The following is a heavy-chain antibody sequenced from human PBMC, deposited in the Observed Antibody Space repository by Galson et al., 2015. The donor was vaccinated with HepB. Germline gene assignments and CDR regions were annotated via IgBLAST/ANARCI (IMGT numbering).Heavy chain of an antibody. CDR3: ARTRTVSGYLRAFDM. CDR2: ITGTTGST. Sequence: SLRLSCAASGFTFSNYGMGWVRQAPGKGLEWVSAITGTTGSTHYSDSVRGRFIISRDNAKNSLYLQMNSLRPDDTAVYYCARTRTVSGYLRAFDMWGQGTMVTVSS. CDR1: GFTFSNYG. J-gene: IGHJ3*02. V-gene: IGHV3-23*01. D-gene: IGHD3-22*01.